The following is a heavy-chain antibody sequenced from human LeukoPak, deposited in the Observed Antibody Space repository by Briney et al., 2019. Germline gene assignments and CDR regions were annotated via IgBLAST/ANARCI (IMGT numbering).Heavy chain of an antibody. CDR2: VSGNGATT. V-gene: IGHV3-23*01. Sequence: GGSLRLSCAASGFTFSNYAMNWVRQAPGKGLEWVSAVSGNGATTYYADSVKGRFTISRDNSRNTLSLQMNGLRAEDTAIYYCARFVGACSGGSCYSDYWGQGTLVTVSS. CDR1: GFTFSNYA. D-gene: IGHD2-15*01. J-gene: IGHJ4*02. CDR3: ARFVGACSGGSCYSDY.